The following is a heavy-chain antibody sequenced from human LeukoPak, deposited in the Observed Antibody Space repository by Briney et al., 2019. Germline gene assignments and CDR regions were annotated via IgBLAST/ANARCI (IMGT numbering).Heavy chain of an antibody. V-gene: IGHV3-66*01. CDR1: GFTVSSNY. J-gene: IGHJ3*02. CDR3: ARGLNYYDSSGTDAFDI. Sequence: GGSLRLSCTASGFTVSSNYMSWVRQAPGKGLEWVSVIYSGGSTYYADSVKGRFTISRDNSKNTLYLQMNSLRAEDTAVYYCARGLNYYDSSGTDAFDIWGQGTMVTVSS. CDR2: IYSGGST. D-gene: IGHD3-22*01.